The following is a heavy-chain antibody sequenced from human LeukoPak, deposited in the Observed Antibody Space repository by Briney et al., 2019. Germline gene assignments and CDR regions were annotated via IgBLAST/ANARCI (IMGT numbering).Heavy chain of an antibody. CDR1: GYTFTGYY. CDR2: INPNSGGT. J-gene: IGHJ3*02. Sequence: ASVKVSCKASGYTFTGYYMHWVRQAPGQGLEWMGWINPNSGGTNDAQKFQGRVTMTRDTSISTAYMELSRLRSDDTAVYYCARSRVVTAPDIWGQGTMVTVSS. D-gene: IGHD2-21*02. V-gene: IGHV1-2*02. CDR3: ARSRVVTAPDI.